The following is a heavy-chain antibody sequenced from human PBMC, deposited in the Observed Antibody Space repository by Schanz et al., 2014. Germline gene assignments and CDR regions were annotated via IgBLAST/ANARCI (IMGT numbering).Heavy chain of an antibody. Sequence: EVQVVESGGGLVRPGGSLRLSCATSGFTFSTYAMSWVRQAPGKGLEWVSGISDSGGSKYYADSVKGRFTTSRDNSKNTMYLQMNSLRAEDTAVYYCVKDLQRELLRDDHYYGMDVWGQGTTVTVSS. CDR3: VKDLQRELLRDDHYYGMDV. CDR2: ISDSGGSK. J-gene: IGHJ6*02. V-gene: IGHV3-23*04. CDR1: GFTFSTYA. D-gene: IGHD1-26*01.